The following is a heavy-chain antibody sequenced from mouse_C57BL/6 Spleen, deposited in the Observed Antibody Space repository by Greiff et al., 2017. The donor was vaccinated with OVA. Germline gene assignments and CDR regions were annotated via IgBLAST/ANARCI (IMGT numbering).Heavy chain of an antibody. Sequence: QVQLQQPGAELVMPGASVKLSCKASGYTFTSYWMHWVKQRPGQGLEWIGEIDPSDSYTNYNQKFKDKATLTVDKSSSTAYMQLSSLTSEDSAVYYCAREEGSTMVTRNYAMDYWGQGTSVTVSS. CDR2: IDPSDSYT. J-gene: IGHJ4*01. D-gene: IGHD2-2*01. CDR1: GYTFTSYW. V-gene: IGHV1-69*01. CDR3: AREEGSTMVTRNYAMDY.